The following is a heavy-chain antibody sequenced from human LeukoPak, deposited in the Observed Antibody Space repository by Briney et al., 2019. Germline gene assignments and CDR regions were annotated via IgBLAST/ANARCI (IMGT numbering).Heavy chain of an antibody. Sequence: ASVKVSCKASGYTFTSYGISWVRQAPGQGLEWMGWISAYNGNTNYAQKLQGRVTMTTDTSTSTAYMELRSLRSDDTAVYYCAIAPAGYSSGWYTPGFDYWGQGTLVTVSS. V-gene: IGHV1-18*01. CDR3: AIAPAGYSSGWYTPGFDY. D-gene: IGHD6-19*01. J-gene: IGHJ4*02. CDR1: GYTFTSYG. CDR2: ISAYNGNT.